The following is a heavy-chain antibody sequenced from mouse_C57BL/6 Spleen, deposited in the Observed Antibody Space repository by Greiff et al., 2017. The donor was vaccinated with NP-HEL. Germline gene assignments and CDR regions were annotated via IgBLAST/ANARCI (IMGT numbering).Heavy chain of an antibody. CDR1: GYTFTSYW. D-gene: IGHD1-1*02. CDR2: IHPNSGST. J-gene: IGHJ1*03. Sequence: QVQLQQPGAELVKPGASVKLSCKASGYTFTSYWMHWVKQRPGQGLEWIGMIHPNSGSTNYNEKFKSKATLTVDKSSSTAYMQLSSLTSEDSAVYYCARQLDYGSPWYFDVWGTGTTVTVSS. V-gene: IGHV1-64*01. CDR3: ARQLDYGSPWYFDV.